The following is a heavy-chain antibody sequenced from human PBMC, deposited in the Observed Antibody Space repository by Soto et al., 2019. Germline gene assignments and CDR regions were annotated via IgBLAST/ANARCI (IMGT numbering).Heavy chain of an antibody. D-gene: IGHD1-1*01. CDR3: VRARTLRATNNWFDP. CDR1: GVSISGVFS. J-gene: IGHJ5*02. Sequence: SETLSLTCAVSGVSISGVFSWGLIRHSPGTGLECIGYIHQSGRAYYNPSLESRVTILLDTSKNVFSLNLRSVTAADTAVYYCVRARTLRATNNWFDPWGQETQVTVSS. CDR2: IHQSGRA. V-gene: IGHV4-30-2*06.